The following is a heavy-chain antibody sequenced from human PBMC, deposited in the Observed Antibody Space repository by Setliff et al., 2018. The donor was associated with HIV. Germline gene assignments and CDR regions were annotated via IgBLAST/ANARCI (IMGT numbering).Heavy chain of an antibody. Sequence: SETLSLTCAVYGGSFSNFYWGWIRRPPGKGLEWIGEINHKGNTNFNPSLKSRVTLSVDTSKNQFSLKLRSVTAADTAVYYCVRVTYYYYYYMDVWGEGTTVTVSS. CDR1: GGSFSNFY. D-gene: IGHD5-18*01. J-gene: IGHJ6*03. CDR3: VRVTYYYYYYMDV. V-gene: IGHV4-34*01. CDR2: INHKGNT.